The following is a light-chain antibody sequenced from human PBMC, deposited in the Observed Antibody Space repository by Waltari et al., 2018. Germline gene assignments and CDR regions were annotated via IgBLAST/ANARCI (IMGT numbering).Light chain of an antibody. CDR1: QLGGKN. CDR2: RDK. V-gene: IGLV3-9*01. CDR3: QVWDSGTAV. J-gene: IGLJ7*01. Sequence: SYDLTQPLSVSVALGQTARISCGGNQLGGKNVHWYQQKAGQAPLLVIYRDKNRPSRIPERFSGSNAENTATLTISRAQAADEADYYCQVWDSGTAVFGGGTQLTVL.